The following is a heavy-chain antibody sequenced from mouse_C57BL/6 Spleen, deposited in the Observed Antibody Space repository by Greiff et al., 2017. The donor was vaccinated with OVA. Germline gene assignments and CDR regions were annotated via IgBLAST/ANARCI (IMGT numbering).Heavy chain of an antibody. CDR1: GYTFTSYW. D-gene: IGHD1-1*01. CDR3: ARSSYYGSSSWYFDV. Sequence: QVQLQQPGAELVKPGASVKLSCKASGYTFTSYWMQWVKQRPGQGLEWIGEIDPSDSYTNYNQKFKGKATLTVDTSSSTAYMQLSSLTSEDSAVYYCARSSYYGSSSWYFDVGGTGTTVTVSS. V-gene: IGHV1-50*01. CDR2: IDPSDSYT. J-gene: IGHJ1*03.